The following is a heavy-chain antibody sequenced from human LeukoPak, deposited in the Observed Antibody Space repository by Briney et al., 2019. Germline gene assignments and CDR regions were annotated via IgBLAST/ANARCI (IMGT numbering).Heavy chain of an antibody. D-gene: IGHD6-13*01. V-gene: IGHV3-23*01. J-gene: IGHJ4*02. Sequence: GGSLRLSCAASGFTFSSYVMSWVRQAPGKGLEWVSNIGGSVGSMFYAASVKGRFAISRDNSKKTLFLQMNNLRVEDTAVYSCAKRGNSWDLFDYWGQGTLVTVSS. CDR3: AKRGNSWDLFDY. CDR2: IGGSVGSM. CDR1: GFTFSSYV.